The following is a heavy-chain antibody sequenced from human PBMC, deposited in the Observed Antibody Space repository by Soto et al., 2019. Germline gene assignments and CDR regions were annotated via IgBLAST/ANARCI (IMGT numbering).Heavy chain of an antibody. CDR2: ISAYNGNT. Sequence: GASVKVSCTASGYTFTSYGISWVRQAPGQGLEWMGWISAYNGNTKYAQKLQGRVTMTTDTSTSTAYMELRSLRSDDTAVYYCARAQQLGEYFQHWGQGTLVTVSS. V-gene: IGHV1-18*01. D-gene: IGHD6-13*01. CDR1: GYTFTSYG. J-gene: IGHJ1*01. CDR3: ARAQQLGEYFQH.